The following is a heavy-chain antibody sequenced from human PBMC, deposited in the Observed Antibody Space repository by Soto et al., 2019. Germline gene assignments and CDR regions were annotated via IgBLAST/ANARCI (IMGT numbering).Heavy chain of an antibody. V-gene: IGHV4-34*01. CDR3: ARGFHSSALFSRYTKFDN. CDR2: INHSGNT. D-gene: IGHD6-6*01. Sequence: LSLTCAVYGGSFSGYYWTWIRQPPGKGLEWIGEINHSGNTNYNPSLKSRVTISLDMSKNQFSLKLRSVTAADTAVYYCARGFHSSALFSRYTKFDNWGQGTLVTVSS. CDR1: GGSFSGYY. J-gene: IGHJ4*02.